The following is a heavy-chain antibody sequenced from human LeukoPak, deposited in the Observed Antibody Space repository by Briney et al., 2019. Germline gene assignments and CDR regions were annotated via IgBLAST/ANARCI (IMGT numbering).Heavy chain of an antibody. J-gene: IGHJ4*02. D-gene: IGHD6-13*01. CDR2: ISAYNGNT. CDR3: AATTAGRTPFFDY. CDR1: GGTFSSYA. V-gene: IGHV1-18*01. Sequence: ASVKVSCKASGGTFSSYAISWVRQAPGQGLEWMGWISAYNGNTNYAQKLQGRVTMTTDTSTSTAYMELRSLRSDDTAVYYCAATTAGRTPFFDYWGQGTLVTVSS.